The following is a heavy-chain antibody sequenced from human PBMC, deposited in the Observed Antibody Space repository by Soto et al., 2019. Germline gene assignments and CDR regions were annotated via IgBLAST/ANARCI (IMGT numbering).Heavy chain of an antibody. CDR1: GFTVSSNY. CDR3: ARDRVESGYPEYFQH. CDR2: IYSGGST. V-gene: IGHV3-53*01. Sequence: EVQLVESGGGLIQPGGSLRLSCAASGFTVSSNYMSWVRQAPGKGLEWVSVIYSGGSTYYADSVKGRFTISRDNSKNTLYLQMNSLRAEDTAVYYXARDRVESGYPEYFQHWGQGTLVTVSS. J-gene: IGHJ1*01. D-gene: IGHD3-22*01.